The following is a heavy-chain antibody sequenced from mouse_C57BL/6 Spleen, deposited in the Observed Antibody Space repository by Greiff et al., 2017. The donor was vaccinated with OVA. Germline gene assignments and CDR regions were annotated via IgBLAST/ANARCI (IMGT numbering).Heavy chain of an antibody. CDR2: IHPNSGST. CDR3: ARVDCDSNAWYFGG. Sequence: VQLQQPGAELVKPGASVKLSCKASGYTFTSYWMHWVKQRPGQGLEWIGMIHPNSGSTNYNEKFKSKATLTVDKSSSTAYMQLSSLTSEDSAVYYCARVDCDSNAWYFGGWGTGATVTVSS. V-gene: IGHV1-64*01. D-gene: IGHD2-5*01. CDR1: GYTFTSYW. J-gene: IGHJ1*03.